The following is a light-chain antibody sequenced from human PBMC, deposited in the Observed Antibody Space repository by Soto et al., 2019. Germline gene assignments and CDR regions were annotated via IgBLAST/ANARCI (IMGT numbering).Light chain of an antibody. CDR2: DVS. CDR3: SSYTSTYSLI. CDR1: SSDIGGYDY. V-gene: IGLV2-14*03. J-gene: IGLJ2*01. Sequence: QSVLTQFASVSGSPGQSITISCTGTSSDIGGYDYVSWYQVHPGKAPKVLIYDVSNRPSGVSNRFSGSKSGSTASLTISGLQAEDEADYYCSSYTSTYSLIFGGGTKVTVL.